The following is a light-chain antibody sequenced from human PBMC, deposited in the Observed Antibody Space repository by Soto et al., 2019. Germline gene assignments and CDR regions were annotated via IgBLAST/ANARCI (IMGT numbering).Light chain of an antibody. CDR3: GTWDTSLSAVV. CDR2: DTN. CDR1: SXNIGKNY. Sequence: QSVLTQPPSVSAAPGQXXTXSCSGASXNIGKNYVSWYQQLPGAAPKLVIFDTNKRPSGIPDRFSGSKSGTSAALDITALQTGDEADYYCGTWDTSLSAVVFGGGTKVTVL. J-gene: IGLJ2*01. V-gene: IGLV1-51*01.